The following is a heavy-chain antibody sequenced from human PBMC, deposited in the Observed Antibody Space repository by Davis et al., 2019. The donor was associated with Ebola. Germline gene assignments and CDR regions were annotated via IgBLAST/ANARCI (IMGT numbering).Heavy chain of an antibody. CDR3: AKANGMDV. J-gene: IGHJ6*04. V-gene: IGHV3-30-3*01. Sequence: GESLKISCAASGFTFSSYAMHWVRQAPGKGLEWVAVISYDGSNNYYADSVKGRFTISRDNSKNTLYLQMNSLRAEDTAVYYCAKANGMDVWGKGTTVTVSS. CDR2: ISYDGSNN. CDR1: GFTFSSYA.